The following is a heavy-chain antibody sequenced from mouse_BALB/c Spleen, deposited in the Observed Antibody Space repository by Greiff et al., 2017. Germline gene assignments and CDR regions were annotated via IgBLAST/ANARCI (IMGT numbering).Heavy chain of an antibody. CDR1: GFTFSSYA. Sequence: EVQGVESGGGLVKPGGSLKLSCAASGFTFSSYAMSWVRQSPEKRLEWVAEISSGGSYTYYPDTVTGRFTISRDNAKNTLYLEMSSLRSEDTAMYYCARGRFDYWGQGTTLTVSA. CDR3: ARGRFDY. V-gene: IGHV5-9-4*01. CDR2: ISSGGSYT. J-gene: IGHJ2*01.